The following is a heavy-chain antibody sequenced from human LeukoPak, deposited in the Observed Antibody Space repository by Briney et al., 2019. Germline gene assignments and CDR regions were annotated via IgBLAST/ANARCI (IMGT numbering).Heavy chain of an antibody. D-gene: IGHD2/OR15-2a*01. CDR2: IYSGGST. CDR3: ARSRCSTLHGF. V-gene: IGHV3-66*01. CDR1: GFTVSSNY. J-gene: IGHJ4*02. Sequence: GGSLRLSCAASGFTVSSNYMSWVRQAPGKGLEWVSVIYSGGSTYYADSVKGRFTISRDKSKNTLYLQMNSLRAEDTAVYYCARSRCSTLHGFWVQGPMATVS.